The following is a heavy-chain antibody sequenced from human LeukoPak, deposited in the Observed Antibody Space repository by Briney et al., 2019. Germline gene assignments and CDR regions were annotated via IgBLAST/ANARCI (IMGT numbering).Heavy chain of an antibody. CDR3: ARDTSKGGSTAGG. D-gene: IGHD3-16*01. CDR2: IKQDGSEK. J-gene: IGHJ4*02. V-gene: IGHV3-7*01. CDR1: GFTFSSYW. Sequence: GGSLRLSCAASGFTFSSYWMSWFRQAPGKGLEWVANIKQDGSEKYYVDSVKGRFTISRDNAKNSLYLQMNSLRAEDTAVYYCARDTSKGGSTAGGWGQGTLVTVSS.